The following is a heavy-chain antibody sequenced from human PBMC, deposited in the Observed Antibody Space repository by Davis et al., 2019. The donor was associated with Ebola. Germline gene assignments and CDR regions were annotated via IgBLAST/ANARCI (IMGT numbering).Heavy chain of an antibody. CDR2: INAGHGIT. V-gene: IGHV1-3*01. CDR3: ARGFGPTTIDNGMDV. Sequence: AASVKVSCKASGYTFTSYPMQWVRQAPGQSLEWMGWINAGHGITKSSQRFQDRVTITRDTSATTTYMELSSLKSEDTAVYYCARGFGPTTIDNGMDVWGQGTTVTVSS. CDR1: GYTFTSYP. J-gene: IGHJ6*02. D-gene: IGHD3/OR15-3a*01.